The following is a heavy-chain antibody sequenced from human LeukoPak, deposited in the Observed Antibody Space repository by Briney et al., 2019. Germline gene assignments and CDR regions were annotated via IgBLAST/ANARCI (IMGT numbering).Heavy chain of an antibody. D-gene: IGHD2-21*01. CDR3: ARDHSIIWSMFYYDMDV. CDR2: ISPFNGNT. V-gene: IGHV1-18*01. CDR1: GYTFGNYG. Sequence: ASVKVSCKASGYTFGNYGISWVRQAPGQGLEWMGWISPFNGNTKYAQKVQGRVTMTTDTSTSTAYMELRSLRSDDTALYYCARDHSIIWSMFYYDMDVWGQGTTVTVSS. J-gene: IGHJ6*02.